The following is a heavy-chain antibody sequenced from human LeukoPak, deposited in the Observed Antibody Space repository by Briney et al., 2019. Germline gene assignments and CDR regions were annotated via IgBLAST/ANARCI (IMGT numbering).Heavy chain of an antibody. D-gene: IGHD4-23*01. Sequence: PGGSLRLSCAASGFTFSSYAMHWVRQAPGKGLEWVAVISHDGSNKYYADSVKGRFTISRDNSKNTLYLQMNSLRAEDTAVYYCARASGGNYYFDYWGQGTLVTVSS. CDR2: ISHDGSNK. J-gene: IGHJ4*02. CDR3: ARASGGNYYFDY. V-gene: IGHV3-30-3*01. CDR1: GFTFSSYA.